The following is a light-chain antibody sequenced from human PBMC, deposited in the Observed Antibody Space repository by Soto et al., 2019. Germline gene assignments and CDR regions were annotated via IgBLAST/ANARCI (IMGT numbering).Light chain of an antibody. CDR3: QVWDRSSDVV. J-gene: IGLJ2*01. CDR1: SSDVGAYNY. Sequence: QSALTQPRSVSGSPGQSVTISCTGTSSDVGAYNYVSWYQQHPGKAPQFIIYDVGKRPSGVPDRFSGSKSDNTASLTISGLQAEDEADYYCQVWDRSSDVVFGGGTKLTVL. V-gene: IGLV2-11*01. CDR2: DVG.